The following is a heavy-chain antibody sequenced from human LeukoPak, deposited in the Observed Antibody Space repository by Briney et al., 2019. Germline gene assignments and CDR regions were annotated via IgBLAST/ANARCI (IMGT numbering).Heavy chain of an antibody. V-gene: IGHV1-46*01. J-gene: IGHJ5*02. CDR2: INPSGAST. CDR3: ASYYYDSSGYYYTTAWFDP. CDR1: GYTFTNYY. Sequence: GASVKVSCKTSGYTFTNYYIHWVRQAPGQGLEWMGIINPSGASTTYAQKFQGRVTITADESTSTAYMELSSLRSEDTAVYYCASYYYDSSGYYYTTAWFDPWGQGTLVTVSS. D-gene: IGHD3-22*01.